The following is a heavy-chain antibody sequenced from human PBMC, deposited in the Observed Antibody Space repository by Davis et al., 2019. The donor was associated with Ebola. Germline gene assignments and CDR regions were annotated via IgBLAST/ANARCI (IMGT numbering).Heavy chain of an antibody. J-gene: IGHJ4*02. D-gene: IGHD5-24*01. V-gene: IGHV3-23*01. CDR1: GFTFSSYA. Sequence: GESLKISCAASGFTFSSYAMHWVRQAPGKGLEWVSAISGSGGSTYYADSVKGRFTISRDNSKNTLYLQMNSLRAEDTAVYYCARLGLRGRDGYSPFDYWGQGTLVTVSS. CDR2: ISGSGGST. CDR3: ARLGLRGRDGYSPFDY.